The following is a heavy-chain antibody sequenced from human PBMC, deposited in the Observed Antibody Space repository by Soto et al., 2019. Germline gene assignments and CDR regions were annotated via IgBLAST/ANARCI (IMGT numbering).Heavy chain of an antibody. CDR1: GCSISSSSYY. CDR2: IYYSGST. D-gene: IGHD6-13*01. CDR3: ARQAAAAGY. Sequence: SETLSLTCTVSGCSISSSSYYWGWIRQPPGKGLEWIGSIYYSGSTYYNPSLKSRVTISVDTSKNQFSLKLSSVTAADTAVYYCARQAAAAGYWGQGTLVTVSS. J-gene: IGHJ4*02. V-gene: IGHV4-39*01.